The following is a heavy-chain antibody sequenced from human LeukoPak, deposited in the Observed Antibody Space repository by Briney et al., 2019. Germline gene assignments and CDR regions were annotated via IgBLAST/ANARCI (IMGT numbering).Heavy chain of an antibody. CDR2: IYSGGST. CDR1: EFSVGSNY. Sequence: GSLRLSCAASEFSVGSNYMTWVRQAPGKGLEWVSLIYSGGSTYYADSVKGRFTISRDNSKNTLYLQMNSLRAEDTAVYYCAKDRATIGDFDYWGQGTLVTVSS. D-gene: IGHD5-12*01. V-gene: IGHV3-66*01. J-gene: IGHJ4*02. CDR3: AKDRATIGDFDY.